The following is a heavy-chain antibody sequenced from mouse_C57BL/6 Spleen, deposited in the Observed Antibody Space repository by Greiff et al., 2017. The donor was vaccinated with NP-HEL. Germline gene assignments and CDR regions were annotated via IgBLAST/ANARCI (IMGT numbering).Heavy chain of an antibody. CDR3: TVYYYGSSVYYYAMDY. D-gene: IGHD1-1*01. J-gene: IGHJ4*01. CDR1: GFTFSNYW. Sequence: EVKVVESGGGLVQPGGSMKLSCVASGFTFSNYWMNWVRQSPEKGLEWVAQIRLKSDNYATHYAVSVKGRFTISRDDSKSSVYLQMNNLRAEDTGIYYCTVYYYGSSVYYYAMDYWGQGTSVTVSS. V-gene: IGHV6-3*01. CDR2: IRLKSDNYAT.